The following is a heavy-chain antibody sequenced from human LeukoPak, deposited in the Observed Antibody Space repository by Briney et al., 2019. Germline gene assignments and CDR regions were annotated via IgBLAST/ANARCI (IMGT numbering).Heavy chain of an antibody. CDR3: ARDNYDASGYYSDLVDY. CDR2: ISSGSNYI. D-gene: IGHD3-22*01. V-gene: IGHV3-21*01. CDR1: GFTFSSYS. Sequence: GGSLRLSCAASGFTFSSYSMNWVRQAPGKGLEWVSSISSGSNYIYYVDSMKGRFTISRDNAKNALYLQMNILRAEDTAVYYCARDNYDASGYYSDLVDYWGQGTLVNVSS. J-gene: IGHJ4*02.